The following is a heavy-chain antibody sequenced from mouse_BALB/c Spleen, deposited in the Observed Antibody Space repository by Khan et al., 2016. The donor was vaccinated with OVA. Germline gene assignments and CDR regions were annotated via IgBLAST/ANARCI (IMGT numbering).Heavy chain of an antibody. D-gene: IGHD1-1*01. V-gene: IGHV3-2*02. Sequence: EVKLEESGPGLVKPSQSLSLTCTVTGYSITSDYAWNWIRQFPGNKLDWMGYISYSGSTSHHPSLKSRISITRDTSKNQFFLQLNSVTTEDTATYYCARRYYYGHWYFDVWGAGATVTVSS. J-gene: IGHJ1*01. CDR3: ARRYYYGHWYFDV. CDR1: GYSITSDYA. CDR2: ISYSGST.